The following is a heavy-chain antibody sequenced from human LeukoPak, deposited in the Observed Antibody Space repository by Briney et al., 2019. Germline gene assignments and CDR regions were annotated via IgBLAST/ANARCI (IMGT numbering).Heavy chain of an antibody. CDR2: INHSGST. J-gene: IGHJ4*02. V-gene: IGHV4-34*01. D-gene: IGHD3-10*01. CDR1: GGSFSGYY. Sequence: SETLSLTCAVYGGSFSGYYWSWIRQPPGKGLEWIGEINHSGSTNYNPSLKSRVTISVDTSKNQFSLKLSSVTAADTAVYYCAADGSGIYSYYWGQGTLVTVSS. CDR3: AADGSGIYSYY.